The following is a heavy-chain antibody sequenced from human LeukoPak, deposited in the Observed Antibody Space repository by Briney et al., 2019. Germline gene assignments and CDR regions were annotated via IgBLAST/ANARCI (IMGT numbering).Heavy chain of an antibody. Sequence: SETLSLTCSVSGGSFSIYYWSWIRQTPGKGLEWVGYIYHTGSTNYNPSLKSRVTISVDTSKNQFSLKLSSVTAADTAVYYCARSLGVVTAILNWFDPWGQGTLVTVSS. CDR2: IYHTGST. CDR3: ARSLGVVTAILNWFDP. D-gene: IGHD2-21*02. V-gene: IGHV4-59*01. CDR1: GGSFSIYY. J-gene: IGHJ5*02.